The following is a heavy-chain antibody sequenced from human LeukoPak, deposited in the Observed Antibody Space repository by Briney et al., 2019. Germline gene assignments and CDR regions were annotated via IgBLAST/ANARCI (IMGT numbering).Heavy chain of an antibody. V-gene: IGHV3-23*01. Sequence: GGSLRLSCVDSGFSFSSHGMSWVRQAPGKGLEWVSAISGSGGSTYYADSVKGRFTISRDNSKNTLYLQMNSLRAEDTAIYYCASHHYYDSSGLDDYFDSWGQGTLVTVSS. CDR3: ASHHYYDSSGLDDYFDS. J-gene: IGHJ4*02. D-gene: IGHD3-22*01. CDR2: ISGSGGST. CDR1: GFSFSSHG.